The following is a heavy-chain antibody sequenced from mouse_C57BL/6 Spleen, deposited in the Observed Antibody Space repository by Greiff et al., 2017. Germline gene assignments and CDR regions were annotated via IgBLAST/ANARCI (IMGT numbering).Heavy chain of an antibody. CDR1: GFTFSDYY. J-gene: IGHJ1*03. Sequence: EVKVVESEGGLVQPGSSMKLSCTASGFTFSDYYMAWVRQVPEKGLEWVANINYDGSSTYYLDSLKSRFIISRDNAKNILYLQMSSLKSEDTATYYCARGSHDWYFDVWGTGTTVTVSS. V-gene: IGHV5-16*01. CDR2: INYDGSST. CDR3: ARGSHDWYFDV. D-gene: IGHD1-1*01.